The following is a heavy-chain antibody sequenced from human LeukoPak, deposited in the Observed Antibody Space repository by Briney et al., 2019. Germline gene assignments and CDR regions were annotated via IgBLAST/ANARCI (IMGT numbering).Heavy chain of an antibody. D-gene: IGHD3-10*01. CDR3: ARELSAAPDY. J-gene: IGHJ4*02. CDR1: GFTSSDYY. V-gene: IGHV3-11*06. Sequence: GGSLRLSCAASGFTSSDYYMSWIRQAPGKGLEWVSYISSSSSYTNYADSVKGRFTISRDNTKNSLYLQMNSLRAEDTAVYYCARELSAAPDYWGQGTLVTVSS. CDR2: ISSSSSYT.